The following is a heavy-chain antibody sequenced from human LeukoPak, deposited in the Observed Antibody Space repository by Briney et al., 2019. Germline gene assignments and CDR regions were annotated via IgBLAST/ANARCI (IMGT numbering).Heavy chain of an antibody. CDR3: ARQGAGVPFDY. Sequence: PSETLSLTCTVSGGSIRSYYWSWIRQPPGKGLEWIGYIYYSGSTNYNPSLKSRVTISVDTSKNQFSLKLSSVTAADTAVYYCARQGAGVPFDYWGRGTLFTVSS. V-gene: IGHV4-59*08. CDR2: IYYSGST. CDR1: GGSIRSYY. D-gene: IGHD3-10*01. J-gene: IGHJ4*02.